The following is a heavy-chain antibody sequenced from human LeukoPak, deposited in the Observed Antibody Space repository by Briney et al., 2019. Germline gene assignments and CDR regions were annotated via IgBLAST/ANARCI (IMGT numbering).Heavy chain of an antibody. V-gene: IGHV3-48*01. D-gene: IGHD3-10*01. J-gene: IGHJ3*02. CDR3: ARSWGTMVRGVAGAFDI. CDR2: ISSSSSTI. Sequence: GGSLRLSCAASGFTFSSYSMNWVRQAPGKGLEWVSYISSSSSTIYYADSVKGRFTISRDNSKNTLYLQMNSLRAEDTAVYYCARSWGTMVRGVAGAFDIWGQGTMVTVSS. CDR1: GFTFSSYS.